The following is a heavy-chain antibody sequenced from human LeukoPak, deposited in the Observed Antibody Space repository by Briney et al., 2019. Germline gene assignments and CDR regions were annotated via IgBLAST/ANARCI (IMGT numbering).Heavy chain of an antibody. Sequence: GRSLRLSCAASGFTFRNCWMHWVRQAPGKGLVWVSRINADGSSTSNADSVKGRFTISRDNAKNTLYLQMNSLRAEDTAVYYCARDVGRNYGTDYWGQGTLVTVSS. V-gene: IGHV3-74*01. CDR2: INADGSST. CDR1: GFTFRNCW. J-gene: IGHJ4*02. D-gene: IGHD3-10*01. CDR3: ARDVGRNYGTDY.